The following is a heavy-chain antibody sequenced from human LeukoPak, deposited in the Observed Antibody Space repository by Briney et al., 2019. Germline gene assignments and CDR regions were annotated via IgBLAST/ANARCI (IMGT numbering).Heavy chain of an antibody. Sequence: GGSLRLPCAASGFTFSSYAMHWVRQAPGKGLEWVAVISYDGSNKYYADSVKGRFTISRDNSKNTLYLQMNSLRAEDTAVYYCARSPYYYGSGSYSFDYWGQGTLVTVSS. D-gene: IGHD3-10*01. J-gene: IGHJ4*02. CDR2: ISYDGSNK. V-gene: IGHV3-30-3*01. CDR1: GFTFSSYA. CDR3: ARSPYYYGSGSYSFDY.